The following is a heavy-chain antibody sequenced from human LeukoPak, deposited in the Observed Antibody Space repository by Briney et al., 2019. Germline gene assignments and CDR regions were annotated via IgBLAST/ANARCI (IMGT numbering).Heavy chain of an antibody. Sequence: GGSLRLSCAASGFTFTSFAMSWVRQAPGKGLEWVSAISTTGGTTYYADSVKGRFTISRDNSKNTLYLQMSSLRAEDTAVYYCARDRGFSYGIDFWGQGTLVTVSS. CDR2: ISTTGGTT. J-gene: IGHJ4*02. CDR3: ARDRGFSYGIDF. CDR1: GFTFTSFA. D-gene: IGHD5-18*01. V-gene: IGHV3-23*01.